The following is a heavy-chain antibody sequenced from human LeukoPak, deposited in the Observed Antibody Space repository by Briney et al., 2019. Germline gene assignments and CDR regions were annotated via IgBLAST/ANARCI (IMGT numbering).Heavy chain of an antibody. V-gene: IGHV1-24*01. Sequence: ASVKVSCKVSGYTLTELSMHWVRQAPGKGLEWMGGFDPEDGETIYAQKFQGRVTMTEDTSTDTAYMELSSLRSEDTAVYYCATLLGSTCVFCLAPWGQGTLVTVSS. CDR1: GYTLTELS. J-gene: IGHJ5*02. CDR2: FDPEDGET. CDR3: ATLLGSTCVFCLAP. D-gene: IGHD3-9*01.